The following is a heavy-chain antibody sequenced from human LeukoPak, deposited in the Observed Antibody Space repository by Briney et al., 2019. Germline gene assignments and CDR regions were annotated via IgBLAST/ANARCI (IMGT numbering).Heavy chain of an antibody. Sequence: GGSLRLSCAASGFTFSSYAMSWVRQAPGKGQEWVSAISGSGGSTYYADSVKGRFTISRDNSKNTLYLQMNSLRAEDTAVYYCAKTDSSSWYVSNWFDPWGQGTLVTVSS. D-gene: IGHD6-13*01. V-gene: IGHV3-23*01. CDR2: ISGSGGST. CDR1: GFTFSSYA. J-gene: IGHJ5*02. CDR3: AKTDSSSWYVSNWFDP.